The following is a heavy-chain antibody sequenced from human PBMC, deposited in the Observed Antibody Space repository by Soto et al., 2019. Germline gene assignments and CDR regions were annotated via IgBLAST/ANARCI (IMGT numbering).Heavy chain of an antibody. D-gene: IGHD4-17*01. CDR2: MYYSGRT. V-gene: IGHV4-39*01. Sequence: PSETLSLTCTVSGASISSSNYYWGWIRQPPGRGLEWIGTMYYSGRTYYNPSLKSRVTTSVDTSKNQFSLKLSAVTATDTAVYYCARHGNTVTTGYYYGMDVWGQGTTVTVYS. J-gene: IGHJ6*02. CDR3: ARHGNTVTTGYYYGMDV. CDR1: GASISSSNYY.